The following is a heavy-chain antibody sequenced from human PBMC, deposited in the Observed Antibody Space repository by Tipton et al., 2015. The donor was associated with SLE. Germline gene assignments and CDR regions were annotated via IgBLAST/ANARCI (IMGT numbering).Heavy chain of an antibody. CDR3: ARGVVGATHGMDV. Sequence: SLRLSCAASGFTFSSYSMNWVRQAPGKGLEWVSSISSSSSYIYYADSVKGRFTISRDNAKNSLYLQMNSLRAEDTAVYYCARGVVGATHGMDVWGQGTTVTVSS. J-gene: IGHJ6*02. CDR2: ISSSSSYI. V-gene: IGHV3-21*03. D-gene: IGHD1-26*01. CDR1: GFTFSSYS.